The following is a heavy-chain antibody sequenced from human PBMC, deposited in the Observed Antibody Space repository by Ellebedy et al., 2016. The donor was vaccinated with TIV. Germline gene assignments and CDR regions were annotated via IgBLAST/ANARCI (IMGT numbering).Heavy chain of an antibody. CDR2: IYDGGSP. Sequence: GESLKISCAASGFTVSSNFMSWVRQAPGKGLEWVSVIYDGGSPYYADSVKGRFTISRDNSKNTLYLQMNSLRAEDTAVFYCARGNEQLGRWGAFDYWGQGTLVTVSS. D-gene: IGHD6-6*01. J-gene: IGHJ4*02. CDR1: GFTVSSNF. CDR3: ARGNEQLGRWGAFDY. V-gene: IGHV3-53*01.